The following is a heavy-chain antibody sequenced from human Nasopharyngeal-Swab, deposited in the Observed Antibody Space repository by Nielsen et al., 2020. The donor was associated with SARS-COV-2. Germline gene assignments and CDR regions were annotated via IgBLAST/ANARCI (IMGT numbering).Heavy chain of an antibody. D-gene: IGHD3-3*01. Sequence: GESLKISCVASGVIFSKYWMHWVRQVPGKGLVWVSRIDNHGTITDYADSVKGRFTISRDNAKNSLYLQMNSLRAEDTAVYYCARSCITIFGVVIGAFDIWGQGTMVTVSS. CDR3: ARSCITIFGVVIGAFDI. CDR2: IDNHGTIT. V-gene: IGHV3-74*01. CDR1: GVIFSKYW. J-gene: IGHJ3*02.